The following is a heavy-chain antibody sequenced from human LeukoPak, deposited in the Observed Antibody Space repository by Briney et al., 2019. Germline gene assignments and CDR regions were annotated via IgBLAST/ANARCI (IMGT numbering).Heavy chain of an antibody. CDR2: IYWDDDK. CDR3: AHRARLAVTGAFDI. J-gene: IGHJ3*02. V-gene: IGHV2-5*02. Sequence: SGPTLVNPTQTLTLTCTFSGFSLSTSTSGVGVGWIRQPPGKALEWLALIYWDDDKRYSPSLKSRLTITKDTSKNRVVLTMTNMDPVDTATYYCAHRARLAVTGAFDIWGQGTMVTVSS. CDR1: GFSLSTSTSGVG. D-gene: IGHD6-19*01.